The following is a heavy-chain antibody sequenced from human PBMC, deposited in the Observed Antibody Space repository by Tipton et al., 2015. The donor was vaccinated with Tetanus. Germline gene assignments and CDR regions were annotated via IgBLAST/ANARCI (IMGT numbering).Heavy chain of an antibody. CDR3: ARERLDWGTNDALNI. J-gene: IGHJ3*02. CDR1: GGSISTYY. V-gene: IGHV4-59*01. Sequence: GLVKPSETLSLTCTVSGGSISTYYWNWIRQPPGKGLEWIGYIDYGGSTNYNPSLKSRVSISVDTSKNQFSLKVRSVTTADTAVYYCARERLDWGTNDALNIWGQGTMVTVSS. CDR2: IDYGGST. D-gene: IGHD7-27*01.